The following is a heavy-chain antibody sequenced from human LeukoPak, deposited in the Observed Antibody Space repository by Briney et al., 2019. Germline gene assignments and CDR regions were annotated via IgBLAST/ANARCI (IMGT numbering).Heavy chain of an antibody. V-gene: IGHV4-59*01. CDR1: GGSISSYY. J-gene: IGHJ3*02. CDR3: ARVGQLLWFGELSLAFDI. D-gene: IGHD3-10*01. CDR2: IYYSGST. Sequence: KPSETLSLTCTVSGGSISSYYWSWIRQPPGKGLEWIEYIYYSGSTNYNPSLKSLVPISVDTSKNQFSLKLSSVTAADTAVYYCARVGQLLWFGELSLAFDIWGQGTMVTVSS.